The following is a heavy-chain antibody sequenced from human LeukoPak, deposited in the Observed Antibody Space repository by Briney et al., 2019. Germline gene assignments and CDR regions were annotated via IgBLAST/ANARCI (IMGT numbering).Heavy chain of an antibody. CDR2: IDHSGSA. CDR3: ARTSGDWLPWAWIGVDV. D-gene: IGHD3-9*01. Sequence: PSETLSLTCAVYGGSFSGYYWNWIRQPPGKGLEWIGEIDHSGSARYNPSLKSRVTISADTPKKQFSLKLSSVTAADTAVYYCARTSGDWLPWAWIGVDVWGQGTTVTVSS. V-gene: IGHV4-34*01. CDR1: GGSFSGYY. J-gene: IGHJ6*02.